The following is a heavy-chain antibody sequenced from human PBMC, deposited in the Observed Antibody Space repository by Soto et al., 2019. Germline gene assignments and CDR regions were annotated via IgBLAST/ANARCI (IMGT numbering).Heavy chain of an antibody. CDR1: GYSFTTYW. J-gene: IGHJ4*02. Sequence: EVQLVQSGAEVKKPGESLRISCEGSGYSFTTYWISWVRQMPGKGLEWMGRIDPSDSYTNYSPSFQGHVTISADKSIITAYLQWSSLQASDTAVYYCARDRNYGNYYWGQGTLVTVSS. D-gene: IGHD1-7*01. CDR3: ARDRNYGNYY. V-gene: IGHV5-10-1*03. CDR2: IDPSDSYT.